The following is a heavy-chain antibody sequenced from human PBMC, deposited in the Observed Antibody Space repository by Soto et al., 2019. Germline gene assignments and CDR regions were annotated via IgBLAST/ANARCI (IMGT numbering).Heavy chain of an antibody. D-gene: IGHD6-6*01. CDR2: IYYSGST. V-gene: IGHV4-31*03. CDR3: ARGRIAARPINYYGMDV. Sequence: SETLSLTCTVFGGSISSGGYYWIWIRQHPGKGLEWIGYIYYSGSTYYNPSLKSRVTISVDTSKNQFSLKLSSVTAADTAVYYCARGRIAARPINYYGMDVWGQGTTVTVPS. CDR1: GGSISSGGYY. J-gene: IGHJ6*02.